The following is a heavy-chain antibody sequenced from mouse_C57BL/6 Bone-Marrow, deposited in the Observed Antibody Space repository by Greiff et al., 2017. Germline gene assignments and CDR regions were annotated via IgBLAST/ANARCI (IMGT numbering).Heavy chain of an antibody. V-gene: IGHV5-17*01. D-gene: IGHD1-1*01. J-gene: IGHJ2*01. Sequence: EVHLVESGGGLVKPGGSLKLSCAASGFTFSDYGMHWVRQAPEKGLEWVAYISSGSSTIYYADTVKGRFTISRDTAKNTLFLQMTSLRSEDTAMXYCTRDYYGSSSYFDDWGQGTTLTVSS. CDR1: GFTFSDYG. CDR3: TRDYYGSSSYFDD. CDR2: ISSGSSTI.